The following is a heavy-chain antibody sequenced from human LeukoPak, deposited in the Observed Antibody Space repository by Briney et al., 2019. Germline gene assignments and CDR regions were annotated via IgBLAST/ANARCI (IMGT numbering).Heavy chain of an antibody. Sequence: SETLSLTCTVSGGSISSYYWSWIRQPPGKGLEWIGYIYYSGSTNYNPSLESRVTMTADTSRNQISLNLSSVSAADTALYFCARTHSVYDQFDYWGQGTLVTVSS. CDR3: ARTHSVYDQFDY. CDR1: GGSISSYY. D-gene: IGHD5/OR15-5a*01. CDR2: IYYSGST. V-gene: IGHV4-59*01. J-gene: IGHJ4*02.